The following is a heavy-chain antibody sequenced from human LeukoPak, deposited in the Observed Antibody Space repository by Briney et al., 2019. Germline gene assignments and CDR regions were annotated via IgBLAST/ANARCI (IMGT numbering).Heavy chain of an antibody. V-gene: IGHV3-7*01. Sequence: PGGSLRLSCSAPGFTFSSYGMNWVRQAPGKGLEWVANINQGGSEKYYVDSVKGRFTISRDNAKNSLYLEMNSLRAEDTVVYYCLRENHDSGWSFYYWGQGTLVTVSS. D-gene: IGHD3-22*01. CDR2: INQGGSEK. J-gene: IGHJ4*02. CDR1: GFTFSSYG. CDR3: LRENHDSGWSFYY.